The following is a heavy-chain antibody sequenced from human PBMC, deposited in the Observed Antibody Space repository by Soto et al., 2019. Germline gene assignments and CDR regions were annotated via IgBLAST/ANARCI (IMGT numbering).Heavy chain of an antibody. V-gene: IGHV3-23*01. CDR3: AKGALNCSGRSCLNYYYSYGMDV. D-gene: IGHD2-15*01. J-gene: IGHJ6*02. CDR1: GFTFSSYA. CDR2: ISGSGGST. Sequence: EVQLLESGGGLVQPGGSLRLSCAASGFTFSSYAMSWVRQAPGKGLEWVSAISGSGGSTYYADSVKGRFTISRDNSKNTLYLQMHSLRDEAAAVYYCAKGALNCSGRSCLNYYYSYGMDVWGQGTTVNVSS.